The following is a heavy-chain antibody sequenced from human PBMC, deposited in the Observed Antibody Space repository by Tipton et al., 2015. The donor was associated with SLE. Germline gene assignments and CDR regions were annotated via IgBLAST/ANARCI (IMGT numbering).Heavy chain of an antibody. D-gene: IGHD6-13*01. CDR3: ARVADQLVQPDYFNY. Sequence: SLRLSCAASGFNFSSYTMIWVRQAPGQGLEWVSSISGISNYIYYADSLKGRFTISRDNAKNSLYLQMSNLRAEDTAVYFCARVADQLVQPDYFNYWGQGTLVTVSS. J-gene: IGHJ4*02. CDR1: GFNFSSYT. V-gene: IGHV3-21*03. CDR2: ISGISNYI.